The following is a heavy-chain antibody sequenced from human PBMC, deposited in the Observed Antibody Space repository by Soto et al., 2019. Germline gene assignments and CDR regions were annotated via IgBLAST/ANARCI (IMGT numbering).Heavy chain of an antibody. CDR3: ARGIRFRYGVDV. D-gene: IGHD2-21*01. Sequence: GGSLRLSCAASGFSFTDFWMHWVRQAPGKGLVWVSRINGDGTTTNYADSVKGRFSISRDNAKNTVYLEINSLRDEDTALYYCARGIRFRYGVDVWDQGTSVTVSS. CDR2: INGDGTTT. V-gene: IGHV3-74*01. J-gene: IGHJ6*02. CDR1: GFSFTDFW.